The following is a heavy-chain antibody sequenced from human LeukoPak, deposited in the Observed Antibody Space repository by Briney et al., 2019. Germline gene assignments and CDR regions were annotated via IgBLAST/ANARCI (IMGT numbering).Heavy chain of an antibody. CDR2: IIPIFGTA. CDR1: GGTFSSYA. J-gene: IGHJ6*03. V-gene: IGHV1-69*01. D-gene: IGHD2-2*01. Sequence: SVKVSCKASGGTFSSYAISWVRQAPGRGLEWMGGIIPIFGTANYAQKFQGRVTITADESTSTAYMELSSLRSEDTAVYYCARVPGYCSSTSCFYYYYMDVWGKGTTVTVSS. CDR3: ARVPGYCSSTSCFYYYYMDV.